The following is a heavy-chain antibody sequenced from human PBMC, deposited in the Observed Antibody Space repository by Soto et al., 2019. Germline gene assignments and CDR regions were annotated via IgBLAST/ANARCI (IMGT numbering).Heavy chain of an antibody. CDR2: VDSYGSGT. CDR3: ATVFEH. V-gene: IGHV3-74*01. CDR1: GITFSGYW. Sequence: EVQLVESGGGSVQPGGSLRLSCVASGITFSGYWMHWVRQVPGKGLVWVARVDSYGSGTSYADSVKGPFTISSDNAKNTLYLQMNMLRVEATAVYYCATVFEHWGQGVQVTGSS. J-gene: IGHJ4*02.